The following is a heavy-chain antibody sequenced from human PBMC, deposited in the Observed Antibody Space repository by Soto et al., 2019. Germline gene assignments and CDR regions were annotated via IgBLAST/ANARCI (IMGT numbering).Heavy chain of an antibody. V-gene: IGHV4-39*01. CDR1: GGSISSSSYY. J-gene: IGHJ6*02. D-gene: IGHD6-13*01. CDR3: ASQQLVHYYYGMDV. CDR2: IYYSGST. Sequence: SETLSLTCPVSGGSISSSSYYWGWIRQPPGKGLEWIGSIYYSGSTYYNPSLKSRVTISVDTSKNQFSLKLSSVTAADTAVYYCASQQLVHYYYGMDVWGQGTTVT.